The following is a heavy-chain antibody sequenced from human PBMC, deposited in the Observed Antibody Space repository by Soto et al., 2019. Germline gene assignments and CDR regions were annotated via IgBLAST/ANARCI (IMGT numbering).Heavy chain of an antibody. CDR2: ISGSGGST. CDR3: AKDPQWLVSYYFDY. J-gene: IGHJ4*02. CDR1: GFTFSSYA. D-gene: IGHD6-19*01. Sequence: GGSLRLSCAASGFTFSSYAMSWVRQAPGKGLEWVSAISGSGGSTYYADSVKGRFTISRDNSKNTLYLQMNSLRAEDTAVYHWAKDPQWLVSYYFDYWGQGTLVTVSS. V-gene: IGHV3-23*01.